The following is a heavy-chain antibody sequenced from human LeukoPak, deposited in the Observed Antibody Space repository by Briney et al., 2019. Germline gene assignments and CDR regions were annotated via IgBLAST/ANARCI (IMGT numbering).Heavy chain of an antibody. CDR3: AKQWTQYSSGWDPFDY. CDR1: GFTFSSYA. D-gene: IGHD6-19*01. V-gene: IGHV3-23*01. CDR2: ISGSGGTT. Sequence: GGSLRLSCAASGFTFSSYAMTWVRQAPGKGLEWVSAISGSGGTTSYADSVKGRFTISRDNSKNTLFLQMNSLRAEDTAVYYCAKQWTQYSSGWDPFDYWGQGTLVTVSS. J-gene: IGHJ4*02.